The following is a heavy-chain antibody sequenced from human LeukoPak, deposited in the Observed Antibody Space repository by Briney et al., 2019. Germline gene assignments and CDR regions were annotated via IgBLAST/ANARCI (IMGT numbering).Heavy chain of an antibody. J-gene: IGHJ4*02. CDR2: IYYSGST. D-gene: IGHD3-10*01. CDR1: GGSVSSFY. CDR3: ARVLQIYGSGNYYKVFDY. Sequence: SETLSLTCTVSGGSVSSFYWSWVRQPPGKGLQWIGYIYYSGSTNYNPSLKSRVTISVDTSKNQFSLQLTSVTAADTAIYYCARVLQIYGSGNYYKVFDYWGQGTLVTVSS. V-gene: IGHV4-59*02.